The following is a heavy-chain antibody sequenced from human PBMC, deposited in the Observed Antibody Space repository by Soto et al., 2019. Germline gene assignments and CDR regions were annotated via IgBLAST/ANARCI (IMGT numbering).Heavy chain of an antibody. CDR3: AKAILLVAAATDY. D-gene: IGHD6-13*01. J-gene: IGHJ4*02. CDR1: GFTFSTHW. V-gene: IGHV3-74*01. Sequence: EVHLVESGGGLVQPGGSLRLSCAASGFTFSTHWMHWVRQVPGKGLVWVSRINPDGSDTAHADSVRGRFSTSRDNARNTLYLQMISLRAEDTAIYYCAKAILLVAAATDYWGQGTLVTVSS. CDR2: INPDGSDT.